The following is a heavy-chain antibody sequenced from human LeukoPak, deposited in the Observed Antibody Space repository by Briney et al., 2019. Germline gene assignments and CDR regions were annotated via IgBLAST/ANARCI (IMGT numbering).Heavy chain of an antibody. J-gene: IGHJ3*02. CDR2: TYYRSKWYN. V-gene: IGHV6-1*01. D-gene: IGHD3-10*01. Sequence: SQTLSLTCAISGDSVSSNSAAWNWISQSPSRGLEWLGRTYYRSKWYNDYAVSVKSRITINPDTSKNQFSLQLNSVTPEDTAVYYCARERIVGITMVRGVIRDDAFDIWGQGTMVTVSS. CDR1: GDSVSSNSAA. CDR3: ARERIVGITMVRGVIRDDAFDI.